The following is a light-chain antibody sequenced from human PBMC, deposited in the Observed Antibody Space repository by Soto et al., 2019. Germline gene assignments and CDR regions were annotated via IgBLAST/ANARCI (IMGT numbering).Light chain of an antibody. Sequence: IQMTQSPSSLSASVGDRVTITCRASQRITTYLNWYQQKPGEAPKLLISTSATLQRGVPSRFSGSGSGTDFTLTITALRPEDFATYFCQQTYNTPYTFGQGTKLEIK. V-gene: IGKV1-39*01. J-gene: IGKJ2*01. CDR1: QRITTY. CDR3: QQTYNTPYT. CDR2: TSA.